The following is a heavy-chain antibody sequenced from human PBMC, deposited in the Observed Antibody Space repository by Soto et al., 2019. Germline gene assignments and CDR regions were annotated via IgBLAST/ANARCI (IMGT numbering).Heavy chain of an antibody. J-gene: IGHJ4*02. D-gene: IGHD6-19*01. V-gene: IGHV4-39*01. Sequence: QVQLQESGPGLVMPSETLSLTCTVSGDSISGSPYYWGWIRQPPGKRLEWIASVFYDGYTAYTPSRNGRSAISVETSKNQFYLKLASVAAADTAIYFCARLQTAVPHYWGQGILVTVSS. CDR1: GDSISGSPYY. CDR2: VFYDGYT. CDR3: ARLQTAVPHY.